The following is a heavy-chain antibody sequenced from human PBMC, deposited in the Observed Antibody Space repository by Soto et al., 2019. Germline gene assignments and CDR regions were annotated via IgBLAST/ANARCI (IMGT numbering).Heavy chain of an antibody. V-gene: IGHV4-39*01. D-gene: IGHD6-6*01. Sequence: QLQLQESGPGLVKPSETLSLTCTVSGGSISSSSYYWGWIRQPPGKGLEWIGSIYYSGSTYYNPSLKSRVTISVDTSKNQFSLKLSSVTAADTAVYYCASDYSSSSLGPNWFDPWGQGTLVTVSS. CDR3: ASDYSSSSLGPNWFDP. CDR1: GGSISSSSYY. J-gene: IGHJ5*02. CDR2: IYYSGST.